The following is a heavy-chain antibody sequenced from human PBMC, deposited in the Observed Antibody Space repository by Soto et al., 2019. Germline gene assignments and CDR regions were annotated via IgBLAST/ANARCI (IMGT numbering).Heavy chain of an antibody. CDR1: GFTFTRYS. V-gene: IGHV3-21*06. J-gene: IGHJ4*02. CDR2: ISSTTHYI. CDR3: ARESEDLTSNFDY. Sequence: PGGSLRLSCAASGFTFTRYSMNWVRQSPGKGLEWVSSISSTTHYIYYADSMRGRFTISRDNAKNAVYLEMNSLRAEDTAVCYCARESEDLTSNFDYWGQGTLVTVSS.